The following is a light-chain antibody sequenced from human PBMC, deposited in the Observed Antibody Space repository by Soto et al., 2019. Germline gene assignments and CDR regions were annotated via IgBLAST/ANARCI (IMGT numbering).Light chain of an antibody. CDR2: EVT. CDR3: GSYTSTIPPYV. J-gene: IGLJ1*01. V-gene: IGLV2-14*01. CDR1: SSDVGLYDY. Sequence: QPASVSGSPGQSITISCTGTSSDVGLYDYVSWYQHLPGQAPKLIIYEVTYRPSGVSTRFSGSKSGNTASLTISGLQTEDEADYYCGSYTSTIPPYVFGTGTKLTVL.